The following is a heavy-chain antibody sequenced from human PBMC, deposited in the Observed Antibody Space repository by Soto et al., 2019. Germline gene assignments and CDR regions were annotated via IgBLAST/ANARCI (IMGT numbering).Heavy chain of an antibody. J-gene: IGHJ4*02. V-gene: IGHV3-23*01. D-gene: IGHD1-7*01. CDR3: TGPTPFFNY. CDR1: GISFVDYV. Sequence: GGSLRLSCAASGISFVDYVMSWVRQAPGKGLEWVSGITGSSDTTYYADSVKGRFTISRDNSKNTLFLQMNSLTGDDTAVYYCTGPTPFFNYWGRGTLVTSPQ. CDR2: ITGSSDTT.